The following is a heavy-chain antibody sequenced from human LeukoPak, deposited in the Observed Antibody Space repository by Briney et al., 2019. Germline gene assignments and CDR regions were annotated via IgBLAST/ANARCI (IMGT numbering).Heavy chain of an antibody. J-gene: IGHJ6*03. CDR2: ISYDGSNK. D-gene: IGHD3-10*01. Sequence: GGSLRLSCAASGFTFSSYAMHWVRQAPGKGLEWVAVISYDGSNKYYADSVKGRFTISRDNSKNTLYLQMNSLRAEDTAVYYCARDFARGARGAYYYYYMDVWGQGTLVTVSS. V-gene: IGHV3-30*01. CDR3: ARDFARGARGAYYYYYMDV. CDR1: GFTFSSYA.